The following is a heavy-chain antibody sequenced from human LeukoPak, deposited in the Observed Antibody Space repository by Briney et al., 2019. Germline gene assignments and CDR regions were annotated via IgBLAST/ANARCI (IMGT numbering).Heavy chain of an antibody. CDR1: GYIFTKYV. CDR3: ARDDCGDTCYPGGY. CDR2: IKAGNGDT. Sequence: APVKVSCEASGYIFTKYVVHWVRQAPGQRPEWMGWIKAGNGDTKYSQNFQDRLTVTRDTSASTVYMELSSLTSEDTALYYCARDDCGDTCYPGGYWGQGTLVTVSS. J-gene: IGHJ4*02. V-gene: IGHV1-3*01. D-gene: IGHD2-21*01.